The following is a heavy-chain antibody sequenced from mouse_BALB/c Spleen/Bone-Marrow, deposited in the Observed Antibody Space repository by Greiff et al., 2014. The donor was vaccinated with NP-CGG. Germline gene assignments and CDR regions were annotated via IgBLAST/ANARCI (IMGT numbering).Heavy chain of an antibody. CDR3: GRPNTTPFDY. CDR1: GYTFTDYH. D-gene: IGHD2-12*01. Sequence: EVQLQQSGPELVKPGASVRIPCKASGYTFTDYHMDWVKQSHGKSLAWIGDIDTNNGTTIYNRNFKGKATLTVDKSSSTAYMELRRLTSEDAAVYYCGRPNTTPFDYWGQGTLVTVSS. V-gene: IGHV1-18*01. J-gene: IGHJ3*01. CDR2: IDTNNGTT.